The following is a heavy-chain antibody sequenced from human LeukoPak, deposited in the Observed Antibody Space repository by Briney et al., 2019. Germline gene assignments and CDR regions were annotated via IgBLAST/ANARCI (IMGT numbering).Heavy chain of an antibody. CDR2: ISRTSESI. D-gene: IGHD3-3*01. J-gene: IGHJ5*02. Sequence: GGSLRLSCAASGFSFNTYSMSWVRQAPGKGLGWVGIISRTSESIFYADSLKGRFTISRDNAKNSLYLQMNGLRAEDTAAYYCARGATDITRWFDPWGQGTLVIVSS. V-gene: IGHV3-21*01. CDR1: GFSFNTYS. CDR3: ARGATDITRWFDP.